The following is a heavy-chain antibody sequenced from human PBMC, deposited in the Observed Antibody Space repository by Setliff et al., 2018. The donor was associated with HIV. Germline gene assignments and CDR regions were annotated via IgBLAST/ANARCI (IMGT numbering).Heavy chain of an antibody. CDR1: GFTFSSYW. CDR3: ARDRGSGYYLSFDY. D-gene: IGHD3-22*01. Sequence: LKISCAASGFTFSSYWMSWVRQAPGKGLEWVANIKQDGSEKYYVDSVKGRFTISRDNAKNSLYLQMNSLRAEDTAVYYCARDRGSGYYLSFDYWGQGTLVTVSS. J-gene: IGHJ4*02. CDR2: IKQDGSEK. V-gene: IGHV3-7*01.